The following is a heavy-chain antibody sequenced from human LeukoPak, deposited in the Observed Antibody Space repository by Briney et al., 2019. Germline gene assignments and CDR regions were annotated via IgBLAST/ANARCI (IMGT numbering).Heavy chain of an antibody. Sequence: GGSLRLSCAASGFTFNSYAMHWGRQAPGKGLEWVAVISYDGSNKYYADSVKGRFTISRDNSKNTLYLQMNSLRAEDTAVYYCARPEYSSPSWAPTFDYWGQGTLVTVSS. V-gene: IGHV3-30*04. CDR1: GFTFNSYA. J-gene: IGHJ4*02. CDR2: ISYDGSNK. CDR3: ARPEYSSPSWAPTFDY. D-gene: IGHD6-6*01.